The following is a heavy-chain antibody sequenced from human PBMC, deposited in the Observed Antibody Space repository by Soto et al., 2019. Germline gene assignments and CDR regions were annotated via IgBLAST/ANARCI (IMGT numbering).Heavy chain of an antibody. CDR2: ISSSSSTI. Sequence: GGSLRLCCAASGFTFSSYSMNWVRQAPGKGLEWVSYISSSSSTIYYADSMKGRFTISRDNSKNTLYLQMNSLRAEDTAVYYCAKDQYTYYYDSSGYRSYFDYRAQRTLVTVSS. CDR3: AKDQYTYYYDSSGYRSYFDY. CDR1: GFTFSSYS. D-gene: IGHD3-22*01. J-gene: IGHJ4*02. V-gene: IGHV3-48*01.